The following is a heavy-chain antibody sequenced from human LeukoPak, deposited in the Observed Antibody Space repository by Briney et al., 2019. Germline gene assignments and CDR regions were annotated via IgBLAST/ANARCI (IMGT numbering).Heavy chain of an antibody. CDR2: ISDSGGST. J-gene: IGHJ4*02. Sequence: GGSLRLSCAASGFTFSTYAMSWVRQAPGKGLQWVSGISDSGGSTYYAESVKGRFTISRDTSKNTLYLQMNSLRAEDTAVYYCAKDSSRGGSYYDYWGQGTLVTVSS. CDR1: GFTFSTYA. V-gene: IGHV3-23*01. D-gene: IGHD1-26*01. CDR3: AKDSSRGGSYYDY.